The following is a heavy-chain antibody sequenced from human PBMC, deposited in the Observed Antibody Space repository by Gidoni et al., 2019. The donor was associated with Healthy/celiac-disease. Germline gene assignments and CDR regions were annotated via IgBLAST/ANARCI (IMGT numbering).Heavy chain of an antibody. D-gene: IGHD6-6*01. CDR2: MNPNSGNT. CDR3: ARGIAARPGYYYYYMDV. V-gene: IGHV1-8*01. CDR1: GYTFTSYD. Sequence: QVQLVQSGAEVKKPGASVKVSCKASGYTFTSYDINWVRQATGQGLEWMGWMNPNSGNTGYAQKFQGRVNMTRNTSISTAYMELSSLRSEDTAVYYCARGIAARPGYYYYYMDVWGKGTTVTVSS. J-gene: IGHJ6*03.